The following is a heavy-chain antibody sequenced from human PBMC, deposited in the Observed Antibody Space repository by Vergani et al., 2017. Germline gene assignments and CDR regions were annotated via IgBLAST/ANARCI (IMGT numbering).Heavy chain of an antibody. CDR3: AREGFYDYVWGSYRLRGGYYFDY. J-gene: IGHJ4*02. V-gene: IGHV1-3*01. D-gene: IGHD3-16*02. CDR2: INAGNGNT. Sequence: QVQLVQSGAEVKKPGASVKVSCKASGYTFTSYAMHWVRQAPGQRLEWMGWINAGNGNTKYSQQFQGRVTITRDTSASTAYMELSSLRSEDTAVYYCAREGFYDYVWGSYRLRGGYYFDYWGQGTLVIVSS. CDR1: GYTFTSYA.